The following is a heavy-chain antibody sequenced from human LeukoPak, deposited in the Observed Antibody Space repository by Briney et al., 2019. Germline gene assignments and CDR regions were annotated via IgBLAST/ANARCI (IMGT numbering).Heavy chain of an antibody. D-gene: IGHD2-2*01. V-gene: IGHV4-39*01. CDR3: ARHGAQLLYYFDY. Sequence: SETLSLTCTVSGGSISRSRYSWGWIRQPPGKGLEWIGSIAYGGTTYYNPSLKSRVTVSVDTSNNQLSLKLRSVTAADTALYYCARHGAQLLYYFDYWGQGTLVTVSS. J-gene: IGHJ4*02. CDR1: GGSISRSRYS. CDR2: IAYGGTT.